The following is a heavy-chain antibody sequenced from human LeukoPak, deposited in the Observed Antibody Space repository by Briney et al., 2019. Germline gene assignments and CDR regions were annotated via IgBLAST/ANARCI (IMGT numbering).Heavy chain of an antibody. CDR1: GYTFTGYF. Sequence: GASVKVSCKASGYTFTGYFMHWVRQAPGQGLEWMGWINPNSGGTNYAQKFQGRVTLTRDTSISRAYMELSSLRSDDTAVYYCARGHSYGPYYFDYWGQGTLVTVSS. V-gene: IGHV1-2*02. CDR3: ARGHSYGPYYFDY. D-gene: IGHD5-18*01. CDR2: INPNSGGT. J-gene: IGHJ4*02.